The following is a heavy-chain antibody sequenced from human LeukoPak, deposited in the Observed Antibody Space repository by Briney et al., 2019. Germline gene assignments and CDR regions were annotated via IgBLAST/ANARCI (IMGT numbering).Heavy chain of an antibody. V-gene: IGHV3-11*01. CDR3: AREGSEWPGAAAGLDY. CDR1: GFTFSDYY. D-gene: IGHD6-13*01. J-gene: IGHJ4*02. CDR2: ISSSGSTI. Sequence: GGSLRLSCAASGFTFSDYYMSSIRQAPGKGREGGSYISSSGSTIYYADSVKGRFTISRDNAKNSLYLQMNSLRAEDTAVYYCAREGSEWPGAAAGLDYWGQGTLVTVSS.